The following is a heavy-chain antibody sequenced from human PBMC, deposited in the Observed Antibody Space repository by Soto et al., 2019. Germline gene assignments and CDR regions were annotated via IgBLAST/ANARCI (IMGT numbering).Heavy chain of an antibody. V-gene: IGHV3-53*01. D-gene: IGHD6-13*01. J-gene: IGHJ4*02. CDR3: AREGNSSXXGXGGFDY. Sequence: GGSLRLSXAXSGFTVSSNYLCWVRQAPGKGLEWVSVIYSGGSTYYADAVKGRFTISRDNSKNTLYLQMNSLRAEDTAVYYCAREGNSSXXGXGGFDYWGQGTLVTVSS. CDR1: GFTVSSNY. CDR2: IYSGGST.